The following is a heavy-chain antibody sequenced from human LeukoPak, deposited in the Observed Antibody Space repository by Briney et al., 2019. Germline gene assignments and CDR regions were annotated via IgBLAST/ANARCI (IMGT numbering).Heavy chain of an antibody. D-gene: IGHD3-16*01. Sequence: ASVKVSCKTSGYTLTGPFIHWVRQAPGQGLEWMGWINPQNGVTRYAQRLQGRVIMTVDTSVRTAYMELTRLTYDDTAVYYCATLGGHSLAAQNGYWGQGTLVTVSS. CDR1: GYTLTGPF. J-gene: IGHJ4*02. CDR2: INPQNGVT. V-gene: IGHV1-2*02. CDR3: ATLGGHSLAAQNGY.